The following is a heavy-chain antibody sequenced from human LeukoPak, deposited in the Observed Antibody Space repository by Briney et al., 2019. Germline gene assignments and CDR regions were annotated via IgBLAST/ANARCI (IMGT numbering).Heavy chain of an antibody. CDR3: ARDKDGISYGSGSYPRSAFDI. D-gene: IGHD3-10*01. Sequence: ASVKVSCKASGYTFTSYYMHCVRQAPGQGLEWMGIINPSGGSTSYAQKFQGRVTMTRDTSTSTVYMELSSLRSEDTAAYYCARDKDGISYGSGSYPRSAFDIWGQGTMVTVSS. J-gene: IGHJ3*02. CDR1: GYTFTSYY. CDR2: INPSGGST. V-gene: IGHV1-46*01.